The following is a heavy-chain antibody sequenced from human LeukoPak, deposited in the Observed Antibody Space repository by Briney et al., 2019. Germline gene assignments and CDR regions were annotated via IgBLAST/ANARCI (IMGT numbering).Heavy chain of an antibody. CDR3: TREPHLLWFGELLGQNAFDI. Sequence: GGSLRLSCAASGFTFSDYYMSWIRQAPGKGLEWVGFIRSKAYGGTTEYAASVKGRFTISRDDSKSIAYLQMNSLKTEDTAVYYCTREPHLLWFGELLGQNAFDIWGQGTMVTVSS. CDR1: GFTFSDYY. V-gene: IGHV3-49*03. J-gene: IGHJ3*02. D-gene: IGHD3-10*01. CDR2: IRSKAYGGTT.